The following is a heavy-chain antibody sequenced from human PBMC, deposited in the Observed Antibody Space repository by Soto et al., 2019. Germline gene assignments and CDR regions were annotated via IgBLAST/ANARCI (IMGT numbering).Heavy chain of an antibody. D-gene: IGHD3-22*01. J-gene: IGHJ5*02. Sequence: PGGSLRLSCAASGFSFSSYAMSWVRQAPGKGLEWVSAISGSGGSTYYADAVKGRFTISRDNAKNTLSLQMNSLRAEDTAVYYCAREIYDHNDSSGFDPWGQETLVTVS. V-gene: IGHV3-23*01. CDR1: GFSFSSYA. CDR2: ISGSGGST. CDR3: AREIYDHNDSSGFDP.